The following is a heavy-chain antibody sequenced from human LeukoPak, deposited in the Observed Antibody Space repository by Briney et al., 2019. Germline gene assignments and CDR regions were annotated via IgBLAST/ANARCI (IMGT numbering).Heavy chain of an antibody. CDR2: LYTSGST. CDR3: ARDGSGWYQYYFDY. CDR1: GGSISSYY. J-gene: IGHJ4*02. Sequence: SETLSLTCTVSGGSISSYYWSWIRQPAGKGLEWIGRLYTSGSTNYNPSLKSRVTMSVDKSKNQFPLKLSSVTAADTAVYYCARDGSGWYQYYFDYWGQGTLLTVSS. D-gene: IGHD6-19*01. V-gene: IGHV4-4*07.